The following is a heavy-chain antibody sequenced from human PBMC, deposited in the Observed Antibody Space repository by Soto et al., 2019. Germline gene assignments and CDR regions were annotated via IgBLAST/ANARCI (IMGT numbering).Heavy chain of an antibody. V-gene: IGHV1-69*13. CDR1: GGTFSSYA. D-gene: IGHD6-13*01. CDR3: ARDRSLAAAGAKFYYYYGMDV. CDR2: IIPIFGTA. Sequence: ASVKVSCKASGGTFSSYAISWVRQAPGQGLEWMGGIIPIFGTANYAQKFQGRVTITADESTSTAYMELSSLRSEDTAVYYCARDRSLAAAGAKFYYYYGMDVWGQGTTVTVSS. J-gene: IGHJ6*02.